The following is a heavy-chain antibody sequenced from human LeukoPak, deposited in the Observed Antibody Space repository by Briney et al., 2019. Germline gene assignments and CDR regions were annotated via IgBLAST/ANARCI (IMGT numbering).Heavy chain of an antibody. V-gene: IGHV3-30*18. CDR1: GFTFSSYG. Sequence: PGRSLRLSCAASGFTFSSYGMHWVRQAPGKGLEWVAVISYDGSNKYYADSVKGRFTISRDNSKNTLYLQMNSLRAEDTAVYYCAKDQRCRGYLCLDPGGLDYWGQGTLVTVSS. J-gene: IGHJ4*02. CDR2: ISYDGSNK. D-gene: IGHD5-18*01. CDR3: AKDQRCRGYLCLDPGGLDY.